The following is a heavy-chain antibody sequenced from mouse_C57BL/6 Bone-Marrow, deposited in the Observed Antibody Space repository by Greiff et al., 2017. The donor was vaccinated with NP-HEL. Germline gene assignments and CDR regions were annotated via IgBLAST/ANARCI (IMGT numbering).Heavy chain of an antibody. V-gene: IGHV5-17*01. Sequence: DVHLVESGGGLVKPGGSLKLSCAASGFTFSDYGMHWVRQAPEKGLEWVAYISSGSSTIYYADTVKGRFTISRDNAKNTLFLQMTSLRSEDTAMYYCARRRRTYYFDYWGQGTTLTVSS. J-gene: IGHJ2*01. CDR3: ARRRRTYYFDY. CDR2: ISSGSSTI. CDR1: GFTFSDYG.